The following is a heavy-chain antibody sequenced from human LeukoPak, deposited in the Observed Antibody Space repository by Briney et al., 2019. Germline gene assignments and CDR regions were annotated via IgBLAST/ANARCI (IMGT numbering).Heavy chain of an antibody. CDR3: VVWGEDRSGHRFDF. V-gene: IGHV3-74*01. CDR2: INTDGSNT. D-gene: IGHD3-22*01. Sequence: GGSLRLSCAASGFTFDYYWMHWVRQAPGKGLMWVSRINTDGSNTHYADSVKGRFTISRDNAENTLYLQMNGLRVEDTAVYYCVVWGEDRSGHRFDFWGQGTLVTVSS. CDR1: GFTFDYYW. J-gene: IGHJ4*02.